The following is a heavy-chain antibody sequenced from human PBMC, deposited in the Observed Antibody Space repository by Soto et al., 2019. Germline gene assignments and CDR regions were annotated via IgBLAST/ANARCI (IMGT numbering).Heavy chain of an antibody. J-gene: IGHJ4*02. CDR1: GFTFDDYT. D-gene: IGHD6-6*01. Sequence: GGSLRLSCAASGFTFDDYTMHWVRQAPGKGLEWVSLISWDGGSTYYADSVKGRFTISRDNSKNSLYLQMNSLRTEDTALYYCAKGLGGSSSNLPRDYWGQGTLVTVSS. V-gene: IGHV3-43*01. CDR3: AKGLGGSSSNLPRDY. CDR2: ISWDGGST.